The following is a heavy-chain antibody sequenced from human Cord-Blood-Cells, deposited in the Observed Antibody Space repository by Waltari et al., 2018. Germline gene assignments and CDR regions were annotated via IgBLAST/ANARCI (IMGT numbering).Heavy chain of an antibody. Sequence: QVQLVESGGGVVQPGRPLRLSCAASGFPFSSYAMHWVRQAPGKGLEWVAVISYDGSNKYYADSVKGRFTISRDNSKNTLYLQMNSLRAEDTAVYYCSGELLNWFDPWGQGTLVTVSS. CDR2: ISYDGSNK. J-gene: IGHJ5*02. CDR3: SGELLNWFDP. D-gene: IGHD1-26*01. V-gene: IGHV3-30-3*01. CDR1: GFPFSSYA.